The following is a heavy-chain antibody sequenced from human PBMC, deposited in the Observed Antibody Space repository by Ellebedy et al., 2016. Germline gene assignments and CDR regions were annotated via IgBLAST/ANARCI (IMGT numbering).Heavy chain of an antibody. V-gene: IGHV3-66*01. CDR1: GFTFDDYD. D-gene: IGHD7-27*01. CDR2: IYSSGTT. CDR3: ARDPPSTTAGTWG. Sequence: GESLKISXVASGFTFDDYDMHWVRQAPGKGLEWVSLIYSSGTTSYADSVKGRFTISRDNSKNTLYLQMNSLRDEDTAVYYCARDPPSTTAGTWGWGQGTLVTVSS. J-gene: IGHJ4*02.